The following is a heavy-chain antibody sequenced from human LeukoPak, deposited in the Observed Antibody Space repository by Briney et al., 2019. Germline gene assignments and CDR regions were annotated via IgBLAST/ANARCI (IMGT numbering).Heavy chain of an antibody. V-gene: IGHV4-4*02. CDR1: GGSISGTNW. D-gene: IGHD1-26*01. J-gene: IGHJ4*02. CDR3: SRESGPFCPFGY. CDR2: LSLAGQT. Sequence: SETLSLTCGGTGGSISGTNWWSWVRQPPGQGLEWIGELSLAGQTNYNPSLNGRVTMSLDKSSNHLSLHPTSVTAADTATYYCSRESGPFCPFGYWGQGTLVIVSS.